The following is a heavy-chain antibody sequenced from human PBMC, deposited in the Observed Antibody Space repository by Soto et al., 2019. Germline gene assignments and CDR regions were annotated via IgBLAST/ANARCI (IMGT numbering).Heavy chain of an antibody. J-gene: IGHJ5*02. CDR3: ARTYSSSSGTKGELFWFDP. D-gene: IGHD6-6*01. CDR2: IIPILGIA. CDR1: GGTFSSYT. Sequence: ASVKVSCKASGGTFSSYTISWVRQAPGQGLEWMGRIIPILGIANYAQKFQGRVTITADKSTSTAYMELSSLRSEDTAVYYCARTYSSSSGTKGELFWFDPWGQGTLVTVSS. V-gene: IGHV1-69*02.